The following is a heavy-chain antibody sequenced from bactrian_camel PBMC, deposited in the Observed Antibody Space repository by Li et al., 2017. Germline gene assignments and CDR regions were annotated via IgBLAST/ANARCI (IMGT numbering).Heavy chain of an antibody. Sequence: HVQLVESGGGSVQAGGSLRLSCAASGNFDRSLYSRHSMAWFRQAPGKVREGVAAIDTDGATRYLDSVKGRFTISKDNANNTVNQMMNSLKPEDTAMYYCAADFCPSTADFGRTWHRARSYSYWGQGTQVTVSS. CDR2: IDTDGAT. CDR1: GNFDRSLYSRHS. V-gene: IGHV3S53*01. D-gene: IGHD2*01. J-gene: IGHJ4*01. CDR3: AADFCPSTADFGRTWHRARSYSY.